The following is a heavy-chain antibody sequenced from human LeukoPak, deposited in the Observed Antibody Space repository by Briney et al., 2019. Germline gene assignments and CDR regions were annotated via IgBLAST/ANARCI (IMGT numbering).Heavy chain of an antibody. J-gene: IGHJ3*01. D-gene: IGHD6-13*01. V-gene: IGHV6-1*01. CDR3: ARRKQQLVQRDAFDV. CDR1: GDSVSSNSGV. CDR2: TYYRSKWYN. Sequence: SQTLSLTCAIFGDSVSSNSGVWNWIRQSPSRGLEWLGRTYYRSKWYNDYAVSVKSRITSNPDTSKNQFSLQLNSVTPEDTAMYYCARRKQQLVQRDAFDVWGQGTMVTVSS.